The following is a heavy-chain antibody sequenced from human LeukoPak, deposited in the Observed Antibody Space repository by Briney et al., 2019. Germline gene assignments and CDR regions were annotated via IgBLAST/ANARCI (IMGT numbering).Heavy chain of an antibody. V-gene: IGHV3-48*04. CDR1: GFSFNRRG. J-gene: IGHJ6*03. CDR3: ARIDGPTVFTYYMDL. CDR2: ISPRSETI. D-gene: IGHD3-16*01. Sequence: GGSLRLSCATSGFSFNRRGMNWVRHPPRKGLEWVSYISPRSETIYYAESVKGRFTVSRDDSKDSLYLQMHTLRAEDTAVYYCARIDGPTVFTYYMDLWGKGTTVTVAS.